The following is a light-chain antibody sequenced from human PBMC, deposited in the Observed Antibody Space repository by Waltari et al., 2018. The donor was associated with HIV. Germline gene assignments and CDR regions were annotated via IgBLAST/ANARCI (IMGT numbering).Light chain of an antibody. CDR2: SNW. J-gene: IGLJ3*02. CDR1: SSNIGSNT. CDR3: ATWDDSLNGRV. Sequence: QSVLTQPPSASGTPGQRVTIPCSGSSSNIGSNTVNWYQPPPGTAPKLLIYSNWHRRGGGPGGFSGSKAGASASLAISGLQAEDEADYYCATWDDSLNGRVFGGGTKLTVL. V-gene: IGLV1-44*01.